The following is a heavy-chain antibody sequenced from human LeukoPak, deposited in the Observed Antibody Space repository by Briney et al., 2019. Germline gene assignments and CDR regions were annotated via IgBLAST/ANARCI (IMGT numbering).Heavy chain of an antibody. CDR1: GFTFGDYA. CDR2: IRSKAYGGTT. J-gene: IGHJ6*02. D-gene: IGHD3-10*01. V-gene: IGHV3-49*04. CDR3: TRDRRYGSGSFYYYYGMDV. Sequence: GGSLRLSCTASGFTFGDYAMSWVRQAPGKGLEGVGFIRSKAYGGTTEYAASVKGRFTISRDDSKSIAYLQMNSLKTEDTAVYYCTRDRRYGSGSFYYYYGMDVWGQGTTVTVSS.